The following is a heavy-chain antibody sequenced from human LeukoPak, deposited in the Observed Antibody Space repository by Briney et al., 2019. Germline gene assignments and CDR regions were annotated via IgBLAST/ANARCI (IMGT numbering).Heavy chain of an antibody. V-gene: IGHV3-15*01. Sequence: GGSLRLSCSASGFIFSSAWMTWVRPAPGKGLEWVVHIKNKTNGGTTDYAAPVKGRFIISRDGSKSTLYLQMNSLRTEDTAVYYCARGFCSSTSCYQGPFDFWGQGTLVTVSS. CDR1: GFIFSSAW. CDR2: IKNKTNGGTT. J-gene: IGHJ4*02. CDR3: ARGFCSSTSCYQGPFDF. D-gene: IGHD2-2*01.